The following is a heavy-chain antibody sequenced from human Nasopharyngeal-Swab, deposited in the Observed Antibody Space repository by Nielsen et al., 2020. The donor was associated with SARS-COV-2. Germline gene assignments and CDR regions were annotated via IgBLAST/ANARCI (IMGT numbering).Heavy chain of an antibody. CDR1: GVSISSYY. CDR3: ARSRMFLGRAYYYYYMDV. V-gene: IGHV4-59*01. J-gene: IGHJ6*03. D-gene: IGHD3-10*01. Sequence: SETLSLTCTVSGVSISSYYWSWIRQAPGKGLEWIGYIYHTGTTNYNPSLRNRVTISIDTYRKQSSLTLNSVTAADTAVYYCARSRMFLGRAYYYYYMDVWGKGTTVTVSS. CDR2: IYHTGTT.